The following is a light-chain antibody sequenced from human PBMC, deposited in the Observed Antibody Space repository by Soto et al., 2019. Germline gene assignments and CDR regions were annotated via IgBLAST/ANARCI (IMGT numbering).Light chain of an antibody. V-gene: IGKV3-15*01. Sequence: EIVMTQSPATLSVSPGERATVSCRASQRISSNLAWYQQRPGQAPRLLIYAASTRATGIPGRFSGSGSGTEFTLTISSLQSEDFAVYYCQQYNNWPPWTFGQGTKVEI. CDR1: QRISSN. CDR3: QQYNNWPPWT. CDR2: AAS. J-gene: IGKJ1*01.